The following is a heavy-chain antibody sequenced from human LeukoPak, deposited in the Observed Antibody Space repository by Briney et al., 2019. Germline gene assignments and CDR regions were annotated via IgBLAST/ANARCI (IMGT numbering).Heavy chain of an antibody. CDR2: FNPNSGGT. V-gene: IGHV1-2*02. CDR1: GYTFTGYY. J-gene: IGHJ4*02. Sequence: ASVKVSCKASGYTFTGYYMRWVRQAPGQGLEWMGWFNPNSGGTNYAQKFQGRVTMTRDTSISTAYMELSRLRSDDTAVYYCARGVATYYYDSSGTLWDYWGQGTLVTVSS. D-gene: IGHD3-22*01. CDR3: ARGVATYYYDSSGTLWDY.